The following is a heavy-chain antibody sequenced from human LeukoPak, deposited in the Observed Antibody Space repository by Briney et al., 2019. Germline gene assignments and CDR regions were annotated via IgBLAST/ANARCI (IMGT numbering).Heavy chain of an antibody. CDR1: GGSFRGYY. J-gene: IGHJ4*02. D-gene: IGHD3-22*01. CDR2: ISQSGST. Sequence: SETLSLTCAVYGGSFRGYYWSRIRQPPGKGLEWIGEISQSGSTNYNPSLKSRVITSVDTSKNQFSLKLSSMTAADTAVYYCATGPDNYNSSSYYFHYWGRGTLVTVSS. CDR3: ATGPDNYNSSSYYFHY. V-gene: IGHV4-34*01.